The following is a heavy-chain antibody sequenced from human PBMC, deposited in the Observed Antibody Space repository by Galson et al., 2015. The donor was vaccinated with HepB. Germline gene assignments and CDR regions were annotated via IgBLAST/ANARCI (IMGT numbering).Heavy chain of an antibody. CDR1: GGTFSSYA. Sequence: SVKVSCKASGGTFSSYAISWVRQAPGQGLEWMGGIIPIFGTANYAQKFQGRVTMTRDTSISTAYMELSRLRSDDTAVYYCAREYCSSTSCYQYFQHWGQGTLVTVSS. CDR3: AREYCSSTSCYQYFQH. CDR2: IIPIFGTA. J-gene: IGHJ1*01. D-gene: IGHD2-2*01. V-gene: IGHV1-69*05.